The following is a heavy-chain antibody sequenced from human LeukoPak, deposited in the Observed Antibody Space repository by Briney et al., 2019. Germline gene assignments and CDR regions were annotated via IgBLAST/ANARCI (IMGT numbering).Heavy chain of an antibody. Sequence: SETLSLTCTVSGGSISSYYWSWIRQPPGKGLEWIGYIYYSGSTNYNPSLKSRVTISVDTSKNQFSLRLSSVTAADTAVYYCARLLRYFDWLSHDSYYFDYWGQGTLVTVSS. CDR1: GGSISSYY. CDR2: IYYSGST. CDR3: ARLLRYFDWLSHDSYYFDY. D-gene: IGHD3-9*01. J-gene: IGHJ4*02. V-gene: IGHV4-59*01.